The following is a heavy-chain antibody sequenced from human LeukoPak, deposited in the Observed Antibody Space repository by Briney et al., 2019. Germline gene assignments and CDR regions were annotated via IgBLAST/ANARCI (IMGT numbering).Heavy chain of an antibody. CDR2: ISWNSGSI. D-gene: IGHD1-1*01. V-gene: IGHV3-9*01. CDR3: AKTGNPATGDY. CDR1: GFTFDDYG. Sequence: GGSLRLSCAASGFTFDDYGMSWVRQAPGKGLEWVSGISWNSGSIGYADSVKGRFTISRDNAKNTLYLQMNSLRAEDTAIYYCAKTGNPATGDYWGQGTLVTVSS. J-gene: IGHJ4*02.